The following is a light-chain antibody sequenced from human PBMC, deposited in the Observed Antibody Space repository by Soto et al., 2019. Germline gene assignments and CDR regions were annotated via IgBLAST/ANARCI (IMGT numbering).Light chain of an antibody. V-gene: IGKV1-17*01. Sequence: DIQMTQSPSSLSASVGDRVTITCRASQDIRKDLGWYQQKPGKAPERLMYAVSTLGSGVPSRFSGSGSGTEFTLTINGLQPEDFATYYCLQHNSSPRTFGQGTKVEIK. CDR2: AVS. CDR3: LQHNSSPRT. CDR1: QDIRKD. J-gene: IGKJ1*01.